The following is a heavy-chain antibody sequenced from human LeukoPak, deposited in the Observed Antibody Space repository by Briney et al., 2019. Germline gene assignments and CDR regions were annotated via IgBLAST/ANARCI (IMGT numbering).Heavy chain of an antibody. D-gene: IGHD6-13*01. CDR3: FRGRVPAAAGTRDIDV. Sequence: PSETLSLTCTVSGGSISNYYWNWIRQPPGKGLEWIGSIYHSGSTYYNPSLKSRVTISVDTSKNQFSLNLRSVTAADTAWYCCFRGRVPAAAGTRDIDVWGKGTTVTVSS. J-gene: IGHJ6*03. CDR1: GGSISNYY. CDR2: IYHSGST. V-gene: IGHV4-59*12.